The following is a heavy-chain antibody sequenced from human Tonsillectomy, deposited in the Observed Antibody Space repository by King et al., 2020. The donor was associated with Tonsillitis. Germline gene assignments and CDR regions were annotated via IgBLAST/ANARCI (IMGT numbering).Heavy chain of an antibody. CDR1: GFTFDDYA. CDR2: LSWNSGDI. CDR3: TKDXXTYXTXAXXXX. Sequence: VQLVESGGGLVQPGRSLRLSCAASGFTFDDYAMHWVRQAPGKGLEWVSGLSWNSGDIFYADSVKARFTISRDNAKNSLYLQMNTLRPEDTAFYFCTKDXXTYXTXAXXXXXXQGTLVTVSS. J-gene: IGHJ4*02. V-gene: IGHV3-9*01. D-gene: IGHD2-2*01.